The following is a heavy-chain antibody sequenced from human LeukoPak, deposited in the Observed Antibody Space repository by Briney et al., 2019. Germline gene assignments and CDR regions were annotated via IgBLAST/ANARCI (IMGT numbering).Heavy chain of an antibody. Sequence: PGGSLRLSCAASGFTFSSYSMNWVRQAPGKGLEWVSSISSSSSYIYYADSVKGRFTISRDNAKNSLYLQMNSLRAEDTAVYYCAKGPVPYSYEYYFDYWGQGTLVTVSS. V-gene: IGHV3-21*01. CDR2: ISSSSSYI. J-gene: IGHJ4*02. D-gene: IGHD5-18*01. CDR3: AKGPVPYSYEYYFDY. CDR1: GFTFSSYS.